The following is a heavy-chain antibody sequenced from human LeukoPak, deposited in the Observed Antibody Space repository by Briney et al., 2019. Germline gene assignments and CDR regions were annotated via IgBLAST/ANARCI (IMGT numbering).Heavy chain of an antibody. CDR2: INPNSGGT. V-gene: IGHV1-2*02. D-gene: IGHD5-18*01. Sequence: ASVKVSCKASGYTFTGYYMHWVRQAPGQGLEWMGWINPNSGGTNYAQKFQGGVTMTRDTSISTAYMELSRLRSDDTAVYYCARGQSESGYSYDILDYWGQGTLVTVSS. CDR1: GYTFTGYY. J-gene: IGHJ4*02. CDR3: ARGQSESGYSYDILDY.